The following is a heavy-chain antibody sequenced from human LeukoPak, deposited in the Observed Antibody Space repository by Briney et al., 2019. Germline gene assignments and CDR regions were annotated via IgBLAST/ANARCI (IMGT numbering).Heavy chain of an antibody. J-gene: IGHJ4*02. D-gene: IGHD2-15*01. CDR2: IKQDGSEK. CDR3: AKVLVLVSANRYYFDY. Sequence: GGSLSLSCEASGFTFSTYWMSWVRQAPGKGLEWVANIKQDGSEKYYVDSVKGRFTLSRDNAKNTLYLQMNSLRGEDTAVYYCAKVLVLVSANRYYFDYWGQGTLVSVSS. V-gene: IGHV3-7*03. CDR1: GFTFSTYW.